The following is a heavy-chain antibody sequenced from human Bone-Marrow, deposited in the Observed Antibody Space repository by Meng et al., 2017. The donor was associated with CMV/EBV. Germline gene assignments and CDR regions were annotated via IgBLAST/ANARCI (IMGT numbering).Heavy chain of an antibody. J-gene: IGHJ6*02. Sequence: GESLKISCAASGFTFSSYWMSWVRQAPGKGLEWVANIKQDGSEKYYVDSVKGRFTISRDNAKNSLYLQMNSLRDEDTAVYYCANLGRYYDFWSGYPYYYYGMDVWGQGTTVTVSS. CDR1: GFTFSSYW. CDR3: ANLGRYYDFWSGYPYYYYGMDV. V-gene: IGHV3-7*01. CDR2: IKQDGSEK. D-gene: IGHD3-3*01.